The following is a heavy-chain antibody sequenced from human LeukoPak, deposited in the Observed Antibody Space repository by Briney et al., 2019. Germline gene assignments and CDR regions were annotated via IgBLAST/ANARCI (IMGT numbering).Heavy chain of an antibody. J-gene: IGHJ4*02. Sequence: GGSLRLSCVVSGISLSNYAMTWVRRAPGKGLEWVSYISERGGSTTYADSVKGRFTISRDTSLNTLYPQMTSLRAEDTAVYFCAKRGIVIRGILVIGYHQEAYHYDYWGQGVLVTVSS. V-gene: IGHV3-23*01. CDR2: ISERGGST. CDR1: GISLSNYA. D-gene: IGHD3-10*01. CDR3: AKRGIVIRGILVIGYHQEAYHYDY.